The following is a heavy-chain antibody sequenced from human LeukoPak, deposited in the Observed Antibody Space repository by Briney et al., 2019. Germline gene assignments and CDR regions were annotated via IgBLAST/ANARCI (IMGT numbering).Heavy chain of an antibody. D-gene: IGHD3-3*01. CDR1: GFTFSNYV. CDR2: ISGSGGST. V-gene: IGHV3-23*01. Sequence: GGSLRLSCAASGFTFSNYVMSWVRQTPGKGLEWVSAISGSGGSTYYADSVKGRFTISRDNSKNTLSLQMNSRRAEDMAVYYCATQLRLRFLEWLRWGQGTLVTVSS. CDR3: ATQLRLRFLEWLR. J-gene: IGHJ4*02.